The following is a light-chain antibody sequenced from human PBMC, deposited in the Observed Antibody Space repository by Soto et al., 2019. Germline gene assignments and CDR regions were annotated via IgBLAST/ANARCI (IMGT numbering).Light chain of an antibody. CDR2: NVS. V-gene: IGLV2-11*01. J-gene: IGLJ2*01. CDR1: PSDVGGFDY. Sequence: QSALTQPRSMSGSPGQSVTIFCTGTPSDVGGFDYVSWYQRHPGEAPKLIMFNVSERPSGVPDRFSGSKSGNTASLTISGLQPEDEADYFCCAYAGIYVVFGGGTKVTVL. CDR3: CAYAGIYVV.